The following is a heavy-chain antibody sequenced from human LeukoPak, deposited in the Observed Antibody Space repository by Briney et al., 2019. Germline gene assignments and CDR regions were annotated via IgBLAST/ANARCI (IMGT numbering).Heavy chain of an antibody. D-gene: IGHD6-19*01. J-gene: IGHJ4*02. V-gene: IGHV3-33*01. CDR1: GLTFSSYG. Sequence: GRSPRLSCAASGLTFSSYGMHWVRQAPGKGLEWVAVIWYDGSNKYYADSVKGRFTISRDNSKNTLYLQMNSLRAEDTAVYYCARAPHTNIAVAGPNDYWGQGTLVTVSS. CDR2: IWYDGSNK. CDR3: ARAPHTNIAVAGPNDY.